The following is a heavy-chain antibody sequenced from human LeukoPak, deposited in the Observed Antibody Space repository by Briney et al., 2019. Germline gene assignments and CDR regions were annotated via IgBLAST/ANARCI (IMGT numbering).Heavy chain of an antibody. CDR1: GFTFSSYA. J-gene: IGHJ4*02. V-gene: IGHV3-23*01. Sequence: QSGGSLRLSCAASGFTFSSYAMSWVRQAPGKGLEWVSAISGSGGSTYYADSVKDRFTISRDNSKNTLYLQMNSLRAEDTAVYYCAKTPGGVAIYYFDYWGQGTLVTVSS. CDR3: AKTPGGVAIYYFDY. D-gene: IGHD2-21*01. CDR2: ISGSGGST.